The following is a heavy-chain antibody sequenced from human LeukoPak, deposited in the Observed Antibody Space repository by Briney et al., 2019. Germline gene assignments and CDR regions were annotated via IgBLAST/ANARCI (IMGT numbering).Heavy chain of an antibody. J-gene: IGHJ4*02. D-gene: IGHD5-12*01. V-gene: IGHV1-2*02. CDR3: ARWTAGGDIVATIPGGTFDY. CDR2: INPNSGGT. CDR1: GYTFTGYY. Sequence: GASVKVSCKASGYTFTGYYMHWVRQAPGQGLEWMGWINPNSGGTNYAQKFQGRVTMTRDTSISTAYMELNRLRSDDTAVYYCARWTAGGDIVATIPGGTFDYWGQGTLVTVSS.